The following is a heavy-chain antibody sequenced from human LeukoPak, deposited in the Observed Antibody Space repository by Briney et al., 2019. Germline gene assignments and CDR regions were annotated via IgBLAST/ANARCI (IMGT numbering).Heavy chain of an antibody. CDR3: ACLGIAVADDAFDI. V-gene: IGHV3-30*02. CDR1: GFTFSSYG. D-gene: IGHD6-19*01. Sequence: GGSLRLSCAASGFTFSSYGMHWVRQAPGKGLEWVAFIHYDGTNEYYADSVKGRFTISRDNFKNTLSLQMNGLRAEDTAVYYCACLGIAVADDAFDIWGQGTMVTVSS. CDR2: IHYDGTNE. J-gene: IGHJ3*02.